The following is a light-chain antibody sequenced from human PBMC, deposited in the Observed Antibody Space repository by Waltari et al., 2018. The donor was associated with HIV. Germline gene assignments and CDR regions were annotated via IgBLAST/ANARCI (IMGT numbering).Light chain of an antibody. Sequence: EIVLTQSPGTLSLSPGEGATLSCKASEAIISSHLAWYQLKPRQAPRLLIYGASVRAADVPDRFSGRAFGADFTLAITRLEPDDFAVYFCHQYDALPETFGQGT. V-gene: IGKV3-20*01. CDR3: HQYDALPET. CDR2: GAS. CDR1: EAIISSH. J-gene: IGKJ1*01.